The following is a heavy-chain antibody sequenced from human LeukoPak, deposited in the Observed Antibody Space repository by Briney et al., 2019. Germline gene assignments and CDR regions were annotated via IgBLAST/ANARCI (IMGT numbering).Heavy chain of an antibody. D-gene: IGHD3-22*01. CDR1: GGSISDYY. V-gene: IGHV4-59*01. Sequence: SETLSLTCTVSGGSISDYYWSWIRQPPGRGLEWLGYIYYSGSTHYNASLKSRVTMSVDTSKNQFSLKVSSVTAADTAVYFCARNYDRVDYWGQGTLITVSS. CDR2: IYYSGST. CDR3: ARNYDRVDY. J-gene: IGHJ4*02.